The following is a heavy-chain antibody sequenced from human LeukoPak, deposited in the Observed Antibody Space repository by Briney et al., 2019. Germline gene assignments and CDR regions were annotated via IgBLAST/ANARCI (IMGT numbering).Heavy chain of an antibody. V-gene: IGHV4-30-4*01. CDR3: ASAYCGGDCTPYWYFDL. D-gene: IGHD2-21*02. J-gene: IGHJ2*01. CDR1: GGSISSGDYY. CDR2: IYYIGNT. Sequence: SEALSLTCTVSGGSISSGDYYWSWIRQPPGKGLEWIGYIYYIGNTFYNPSLKSRVTISVDTSKNQFSLKLSSVTAADTAVYYCASAYCGGDCTPYWYFDLWGRGTLVTVSS.